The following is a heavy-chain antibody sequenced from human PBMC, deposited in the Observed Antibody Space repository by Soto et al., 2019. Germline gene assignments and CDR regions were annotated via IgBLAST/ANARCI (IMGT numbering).Heavy chain of an antibody. V-gene: IGHV1-46*01. CDR2: INPSGGST. CDR3: ARDSGGMATDYYCYGMDV. Sequence: GASVKVSCKASGYTFTSYYMHWVRQAPGQGLEWMGIINPSGGSTSYAQKFQGRVTMTRDTSTSTVYMELSSLRSEDTAVYYCARDSGGMATDYYCYGMDVWGQGTTVTVSS. CDR1: GYTFTSYY. D-gene: IGHD3-16*01. J-gene: IGHJ6*02.